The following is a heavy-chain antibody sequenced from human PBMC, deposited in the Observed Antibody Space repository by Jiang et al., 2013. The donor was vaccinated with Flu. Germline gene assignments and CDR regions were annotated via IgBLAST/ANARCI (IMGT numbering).Heavy chain of an antibody. CDR2: IKSDGSST. CDR3: ARGIPNHYGLDV. D-gene: IGHD2-21*01. V-gene: IGHV3-74*01. Sequence: GLVWVSRIKSDGSSTSYADSVKGRITISRDNAKNTLNLQMNSLRAEDTAVYYCARGIPNHYGLDVWGQGTTVTVSS. J-gene: IGHJ6*02.